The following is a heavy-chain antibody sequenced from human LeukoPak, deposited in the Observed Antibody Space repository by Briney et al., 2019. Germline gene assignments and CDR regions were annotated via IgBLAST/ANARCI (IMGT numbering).Heavy chain of an antibody. CDR3: ARNDKIFGAFWFDP. Sequence: TGESLKIFCKGSGYSFTSYWIGWVRQMPGKGLEWMGIIYPGDSDTRYSPSFQGQVTISADKSISTAYLQWSSLKASDTAMYYCARNDKIFGAFWFDPWGQGTLVTVSS. V-gene: IGHV5-51*01. CDR1: GYSFTSYW. CDR2: IYPGDSDT. D-gene: IGHD3-3*01. J-gene: IGHJ5*02.